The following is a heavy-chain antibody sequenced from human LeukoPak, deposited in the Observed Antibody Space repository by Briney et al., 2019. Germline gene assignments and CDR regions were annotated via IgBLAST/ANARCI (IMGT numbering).Heavy chain of an antibody. J-gene: IGHJ5*02. CDR1: GFTFSSYA. V-gene: IGHV3-30-3*01. CDR2: ISYDGSNK. D-gene: IGHD2-15*01. CDR3: VREAVVLAAGWFDP. Sequence: GGSLRLSCAASGFTFSSYAMHWVRQAPGKGLEWVAVISYDGSNKYYADSVKGRFTISRDNSKNTLYLQMNSLRAEDTAVYYCVREAVVLAAGWFDPWGQGTLVTVSS.